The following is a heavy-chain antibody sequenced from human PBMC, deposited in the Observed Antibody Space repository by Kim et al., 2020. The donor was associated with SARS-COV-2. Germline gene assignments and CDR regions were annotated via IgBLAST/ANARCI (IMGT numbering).Heavy chain of an antibody. J-gene: IGHJ6*02. V-gene: IGHV3-30*18. D-gene: IGHD6-13*01. CDR2: ISYDGSNK. Sequence: GGSLRLSCAASGFTFSSYGMHWVRQAPGKGLECVAVISYDGSNKYYADSVKGRFTISRDNSKNTLYLQMNSLRAEDTAVYYCAKSDGGSSSWYIAYYYGMDVWGQGTTVTVSS. CDR3: AKSDGGSSSWYIAYYYGMDV. CDR1: GFTFSSYG.